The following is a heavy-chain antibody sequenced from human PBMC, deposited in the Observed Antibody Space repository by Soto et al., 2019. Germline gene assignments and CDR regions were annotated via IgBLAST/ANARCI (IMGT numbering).Heavy chain of an antibody. CDR2: ISGSGDST. CDR3: AKRSSSSTFDY. CDR1: GFTFSNYA. Sequence: GGSLRLSCAAAGFTFSNYAMNWVRQAPGKGLEWVSVISGSGDSTYYADSVKGRFTISRDSSKNTLYLQMNSLRAEDTAVYYCAKRSSSSTFDYWGQGTLVTVPQ. V-gene: IGHV3-23*01. D-gene: IGHD6-6*01. J-gene: IGHJ4*02.